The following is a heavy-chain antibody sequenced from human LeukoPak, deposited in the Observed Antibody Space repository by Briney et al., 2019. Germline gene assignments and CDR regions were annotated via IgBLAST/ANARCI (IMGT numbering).Heavy chain of an antibody. CDR3: ARASPRIAAAGN. J-gene: IGHJ4*02. CDR1: GYTFTSYY. Sequence: ASVKVSCKASGYTFTSYYMHWLRQAPAQGLEWMGIINPSGGSTSYAQKFQGRVTMTRDTSTSTVYMELSSLRSEDTAVYYCARASPRIAAAGNWGQGTLVTVSS. V-gene: IGHV1-46*01. D-gene: IGHD6-13*01. CDR2: INPSGGST.